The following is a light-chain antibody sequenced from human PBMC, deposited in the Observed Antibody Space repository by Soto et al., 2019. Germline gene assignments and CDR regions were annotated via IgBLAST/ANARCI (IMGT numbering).Light chain of an antibody. CDR1: SSNIGNNY. Sequence: QSALTQPPSVSAAPGQKVTISCSGSSSNIGNNYVSWYQQLPGTAPKLLIYENNKRPSGIPDRFSGSKSGTSATLGITGLQTGEEADYYCGTWDSSLSVWVFGGGTKLTVL. CDR3: GTWDSSLSVWV. CDR2: ENN. J-gene: IGLJ3*02. V-gene: IGLV1-51*02.